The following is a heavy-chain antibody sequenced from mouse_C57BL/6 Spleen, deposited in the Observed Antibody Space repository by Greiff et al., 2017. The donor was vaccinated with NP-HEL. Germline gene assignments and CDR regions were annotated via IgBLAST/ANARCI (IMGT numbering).Heavy chain of an antibody. D-gene: IGHD2-3*01. Sequence: EVHLVESGGGLVKPGGSLKLSCAASGFTFSDYGMHWVRQAPEKGLEWVAYISSGSSTIYYADTVKGRFTISRDNAKNTLFLQMTSLRSEDTAMYYCARDGHYAMDYWGQGTSVTVSS. CDR1: GFTFSDYG. CDR3: ARDGHYAMDY. CDR2: ISSGSSTI. V-gene: IGHV5-17*01. J-gene: IGHJ4*01.